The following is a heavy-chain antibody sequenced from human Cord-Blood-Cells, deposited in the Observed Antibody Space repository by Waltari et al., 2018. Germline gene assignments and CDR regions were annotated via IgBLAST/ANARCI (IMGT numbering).Heavy chain of an antibody. CDR2: IWYDGSNK. Sequence: QVQLVESGGGVVQPGRSLRLSCAASGFTFSSYGMHWVRQAPGEGLEWVAVIWYDGSNKYYADSVKGRFTISRDNSKNTLYLQMNSLRAEDTAVYYWARAPSGLGTIDYWGQGTLVTVSS. V-gene: IGHV3-33*01. CDR3: ARAPSGLGTIDY. D-gene: IGHD7-27*01. CDR1: GFTFSSYG. J-gene: IGHJ4*02.